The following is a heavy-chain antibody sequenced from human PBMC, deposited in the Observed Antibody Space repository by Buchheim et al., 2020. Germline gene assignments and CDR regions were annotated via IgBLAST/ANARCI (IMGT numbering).Heavy chain of an antibody. J-gene: IGHJ5*02. CDR2: IYYSGST. Sequence: QVQLQESGPGLVKPSQTLSLTCAASGGSISSGGYSWSWIRQPPGKGLEWIGYIYYSGSTYYNPSLKSRVTISVDTSKNQFSLKLSSVTAADTAVYYCAREKAAAGRQYYDFWSGYSNWFDPWGQGTL. CDR1: GGSISSGGYS. V-gene: IGHV4-30-4*07. D-gene: IGHD3-3*01. CDR3: AREKAAAGRQYYDFWSGYSNWFDP.